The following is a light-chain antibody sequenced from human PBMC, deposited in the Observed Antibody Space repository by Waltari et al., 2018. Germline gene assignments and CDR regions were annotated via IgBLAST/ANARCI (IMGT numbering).Light chain of an antibody. CDR2: EVT. Sequence: QSALTQPPSASGSPGQSVTISCTGTSSDVGGYNYVSWYQHSPGRAPKLMLYEVTKRPSGVPYRFSGSKSGNTASLTVSGLEADDEADYYCSSYAGSNNYWVFGGGTTLTVL. J-gene: IGLJ3*02. V-gene: IGLV2-8*01. CDR1: SSDVGGYNY. CDR3: SSYAGSNNYWV.